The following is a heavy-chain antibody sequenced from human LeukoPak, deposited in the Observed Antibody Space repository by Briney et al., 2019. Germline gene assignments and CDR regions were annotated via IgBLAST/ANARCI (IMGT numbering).Heavy chain of an antibody. D-gene: IGHD3-9*01. CDR3: AKDPPLVAYYFDY. V-gene: IGHV3-23*01. CDR1: GFTFSNHA. J-gene: IGHJ4*02. Sequence: GGSLRLSCAASGFTFSNHAMSWVRQVPGKGPEWVAVMSGWGETIHYSDSVKGRFRVSRDDSKNTLYLQMNSLRAEDTAVYYCAKDPPLVAYYFDYWGQGTLVTVSS. CDR2: MSGWGETI.